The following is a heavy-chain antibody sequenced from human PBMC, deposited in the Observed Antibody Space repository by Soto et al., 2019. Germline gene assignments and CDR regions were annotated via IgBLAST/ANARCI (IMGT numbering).Heavy chain of an antibody. J-gene: IGHJ4*02. CDR2: IYPGDSDT. D-gene: IGHD6-19*01. CDR1: GKTCTGYL. Sequence: XESLKLSWKSCGKTCTGYLIGLVLQMPGKGLVWMGIIYPGDSDTRYSPSFQGQVTISADKSISTAYLQWSSLKASDTAMYYCARNWKYSSGWSYFDYWGQGTLVTVSS. V-gene: IGHV5-51*01. CDR3: ARNWKYSSGWSYFDY.